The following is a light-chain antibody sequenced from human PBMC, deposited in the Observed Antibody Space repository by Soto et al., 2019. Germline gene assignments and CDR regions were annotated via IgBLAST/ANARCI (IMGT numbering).Light chain of an antibody. V-gene: IGKV1-6*01. CDR2: AAS. CDR3: LQDYNYPPT. CDR1: QGIRND. J-gene: IGKJ1*01. Sequence: IQLTQSRSTLSASVGDSVTPTCRASQGIRNDLGWYQQKPGKAPKLLIYAASSLQSGVPSRFSGSGSGTDFTLTISSLQPEDFATYYCLQDYNYPPTFGQGTKVDIK.